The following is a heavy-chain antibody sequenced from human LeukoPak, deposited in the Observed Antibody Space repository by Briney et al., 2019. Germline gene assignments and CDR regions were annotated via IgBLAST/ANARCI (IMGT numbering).Heavy chain of an antibody. V-gene: IGHV4-59*01. CDR1: GGSISSYY. Sequence: PSETLSLTCTVSGGSISSYYWSWVQQPLGKGLEWIGYIYYSGSSNHNPSLKSRVTMSVDTSKNQLSLNLTSVTAADTAVYYCAARERVDWILYWGQGTLVTDSS. J-gene: IGHJ4*02. CDR2: IYYSGSS. D-gene: IGHD3-9*01. CDR3: AARERVDWILY.